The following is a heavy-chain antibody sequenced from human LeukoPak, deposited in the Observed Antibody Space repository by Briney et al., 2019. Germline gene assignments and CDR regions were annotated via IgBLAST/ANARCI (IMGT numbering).Heavy chain of an antibody. V-gene: IGHV3-30-3*01. Sequence: PGGSLRLSCAASGFTFSSYAMHWVRQPPAKGLEWVAVISYDGSNKYYADSVKGRFTISRDNSKDTLYLQMNSLRAEDTAVYYCARLLVRDYWGQGTLVTVSS. CDR1: GFTFSSYA. D-gene: IGHD6-13*01. CDR3: ARLLVRDY. J-gene: IGHJ4*02. CDR2: ISYDGSNK.